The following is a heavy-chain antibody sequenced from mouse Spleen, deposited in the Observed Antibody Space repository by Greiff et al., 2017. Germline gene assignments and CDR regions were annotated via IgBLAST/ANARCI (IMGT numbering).Heavy chain of an antibody. CDR2: IYPGDGDT. D-gene: IGHD1-2*01. Sequence: QVQLKESGPELVKPGASVKISCKASGYAFSSSWMNWVKQRPGKGLEWIGRIYPGDGDTNYNGKFKGKATLTADKSSSTAYMQLSSLTSEDSAVYFCARDYYGYEDYWGQGTTLTVSS. V-gene: IGHV1-82*01. J-gene: IGHJ2*01. CDR1: GYAFSSSW. CDR3: ARDYYGYEDY.